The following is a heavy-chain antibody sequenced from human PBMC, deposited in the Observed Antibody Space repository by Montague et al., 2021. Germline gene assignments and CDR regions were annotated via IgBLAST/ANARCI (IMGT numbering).Heavy chain of an antibody. CDR1: GGSISSGGFY. CDR2: IYDSGST. V-gene: IGHV4-31*03. D-gene: IGHD2-15*01. CDR3: ARSGGYCSGGRCDTFDY. Sequence: TLSLTCSVSGGSISSGGFYWSWIRQHPGKGPERIGSIYDSGSTNYNPSLKSRLTLSRDTSKNQVSLRLTSVTAAETAVYYCARSGGYCSGGRCDTFDYWGQGTPVTVSS. J-gene: IGHJ4*02.